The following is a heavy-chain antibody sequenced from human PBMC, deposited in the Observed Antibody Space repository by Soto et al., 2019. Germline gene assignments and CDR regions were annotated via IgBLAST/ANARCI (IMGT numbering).Heavy chain of an antibody. CDR1: GFTLSDYW. Sequence: EVQLVESGGGLVQPGGSLRLSCAASGFTLSDYWIHWVRQPPGKGPVWVSRIDSDGSNTAYADSVKGRFTISRDNAKNTLCLHMNSLRVEDTAVYYCAREKCGTLGGDYWGQGTLVTVSS. CDR3: AREKCGTLGGDY. J-gene: IGHJ4*02. CDR2: IDSDGSNT. V-gene: IGHV3-74*01. D-gene: IGHD3-16*01.